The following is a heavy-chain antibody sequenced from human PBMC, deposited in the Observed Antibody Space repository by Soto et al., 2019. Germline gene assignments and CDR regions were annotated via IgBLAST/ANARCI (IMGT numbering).Heavy chain of an antibody. V-gene: IGHV3-7*01. CDR3: ARGNYYGSGSYYYYYMDV. CDR2: IKQDGSEK. D-gene: IGHD3-10*01. J-gene: IGHJ6*03. CDR1: GFTFSSYW. Sequence: GGSLRLSCAASGFTFSSYWMSWVRQAPGKGLEWVANIKQDGSEKYYVDSVKGRFTISRDNAKNSLYLQMNSLRAEDTAVYYCARGNYYGSGSYYYYYMDVWGKGTTVTVSS.